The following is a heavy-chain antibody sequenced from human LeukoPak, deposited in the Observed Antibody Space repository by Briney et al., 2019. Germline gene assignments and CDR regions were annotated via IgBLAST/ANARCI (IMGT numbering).Heavy chain of an antibody. D-gene: IGHD7-27*01. CDR3: ARDSGAGYYGMDV. CDR1: GGSISSSSYY. CDR2: IYYSGST. V-gene: IGHV4-39*07. J-gene: IGHJ6*02. Sequence: PSETLSLTCTVSGGSISSSSYYWGWIRQPPGKGLEWIGSIYYSGSTYYNPSLKSRVTISVDTSKNQFSLKLSSVTAADTAVYYCARDSGAGYYGMDVWGQGTTVTVSS.